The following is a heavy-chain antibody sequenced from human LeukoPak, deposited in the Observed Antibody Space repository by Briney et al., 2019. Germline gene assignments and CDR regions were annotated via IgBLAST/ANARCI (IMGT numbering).Heavy chain of an antibody. V-gene: IGHV3-20*04. J-gene: IGHJ4*02. Sequence: PGGSLRLSCAASGFTFDDYAMSWVRQAPGKGLEWVSGINWNGGSTGYADSVKGRFTISRDNAKNSLYLQMNSLRAEDTALYYCARVGSAWSYFDYWGQGTLVTVSS. CDR3: ARVGSAWSYFDY. D-gene: IGHD6-19*01. CDR2: INWNGGST. CDR1: GFTFDDYA.